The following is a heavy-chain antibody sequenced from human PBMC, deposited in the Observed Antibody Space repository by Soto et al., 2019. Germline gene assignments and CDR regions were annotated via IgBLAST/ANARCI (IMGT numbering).Heavy chain of an antibody. D-gene: IGHD6-13*01. CDR2: ISSSGSTI. Sequence: PGGSLRLSCASSVFTFSSYEMNCVRDAPGKWLEWVSYISSSGSTIYYADSVKGRFTISRDNAKNSLYLQMNSLRAEDTAVYYCASIPIADSRVVEYWGQGTLVSVSS. CDR3: ASIPIADSRVVEY. J-gene: IGHJ4*02. V-gene: IGHV3-48*03. CDR1: VFTFSSYE.